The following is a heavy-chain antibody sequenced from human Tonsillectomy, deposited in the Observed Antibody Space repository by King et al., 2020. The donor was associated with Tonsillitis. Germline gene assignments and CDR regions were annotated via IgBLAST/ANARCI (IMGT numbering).Heavy chain of an antibody. V-gene: IGHV1-2*02. J-gene: IGHJ4*02. CDR3: ARRSYGSGSFFNFHFDS. CDR2: INPNSGDS. Sequence: VHLVQSGAEVKRPGASVRVPCKTSGYSFTAYYIHWVRLAPGQGPEWMGSINPNSGDSNPAQKFPGGVTMTRDPSTSTAYLELSRLSSDDTAVYYCARRSYGSGSFFNFHFDSWGQGTLVSVSS. D-gene: IGHD3-10*01. CDR1: GYSFTAYY.